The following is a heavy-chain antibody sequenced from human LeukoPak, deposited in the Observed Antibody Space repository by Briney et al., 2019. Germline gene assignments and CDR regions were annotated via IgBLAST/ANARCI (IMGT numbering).Heavy chain of an antibody. V-gene: IGHV3-30*18. CDR3: AKERSRPNLSGRCGYYYYGMDV. D-gene: IGHD2-21*01. CDR1: GFTFNTYG. CDR2: ISFNGSNK. Sequence: GKSLRLSCAASGFTFNTYGMHWVRQAPGKGLEWVAFISFNGSNKYSEDSVKGRFTTSGDNSWKTQYLLKDSLIADATAVYYGAKERSRPNLSGRCGYYYYGMDVWGQGTTVIVSS. J-gene: IGHJ6*02.